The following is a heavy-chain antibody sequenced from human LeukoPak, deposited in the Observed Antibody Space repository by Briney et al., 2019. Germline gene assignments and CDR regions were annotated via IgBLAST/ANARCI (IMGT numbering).Heavy chain of an antibody. V-gene: IGHV3-21*01. Sequence: PGGSLRLSCAASGFSFSSYSMNWVRQAPGKGLEWVSSISSSGSYIYYADSVKGRFTISRDNAKNSLYLQVNSLRAEDTAVYYCARGVSLRDPFDYWGQGTLVTVSS. CDR3: ARGVSLRDPFDY. CDR1: GFSFSSYS. J-gene: IGHJ4*02. D-gene: IGHD3-10*01. CDR2: ISSSGSYI.